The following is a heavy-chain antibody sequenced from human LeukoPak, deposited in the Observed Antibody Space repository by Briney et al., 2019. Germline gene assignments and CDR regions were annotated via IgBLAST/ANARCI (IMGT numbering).Heavy chain of an antibody. D-gene: IGHD2-2*01. CDR1: GFIFSNYW. CDR3: ARRTAANWFDP. CDR2: IGQDGGEK. V-gene: IGHV3-7*05. J-gene: IGHJ5*02. Sequence: GGSLRLSCAASGFIFSNYWLSWVRQAPGKGLEWVANIGQDGGEKYYVDSVKGRFTISRDNAKNSLYLQMNSLRAEDTAVYYCARRTAANWFDPWGQGTLVTVSS.